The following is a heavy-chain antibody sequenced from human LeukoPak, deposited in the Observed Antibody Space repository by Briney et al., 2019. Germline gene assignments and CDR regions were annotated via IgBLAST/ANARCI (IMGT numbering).Heavy chain of an antibody. Sequence: SETLSLTCTVSGGSISSYYWSWIRQPAGKGLEWIGRIYTSGSTNYNPSLKSRVTMSVDTSKNQFSLKLSSVTAADTAVYYCARQGRGIADYYYYMDVWGKGTTVTFSS. V-gene: IGHV4-4*07. CDR2: IYTSGST. D-gene: IGHD6-13*01. J-gene: IGHJ6*03. CDR3: ARQGRGIADYYYYMDV. CDR1: GGSISSYY.